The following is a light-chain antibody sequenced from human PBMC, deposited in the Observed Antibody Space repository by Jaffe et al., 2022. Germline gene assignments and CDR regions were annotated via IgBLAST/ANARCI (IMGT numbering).Light chain of an antibody. CDR1: SGDFGGYNY. J-gene: IGLJ3*02. CDR3: SSYISTTIRV. Sequence: QSALTQPASVSGSPGQSITISCTGTSGDFGGYNYVSWYQQHPGKVPKLIIYDVSNRPSGVSDRFSGSKSGNTASLTISGLQAEDEADYYCSSYISTTIRVFGGGTKVTVL. V-gene: IGLV2-14*03. CDR2: DVS.